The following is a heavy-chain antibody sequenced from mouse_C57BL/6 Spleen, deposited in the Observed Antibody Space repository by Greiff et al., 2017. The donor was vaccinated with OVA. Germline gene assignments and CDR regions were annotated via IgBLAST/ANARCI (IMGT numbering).Heavy chain of an antibody. J-gene: IGHJ4*01. Sequence: QVQLQQPGAELVRPGSSVKLSCTASGYTFTSYWMHWVKQRPIQGLEWIGNIDPYDSETHYNQKFKDKATLTVDKSSSTAYMQLNSLTSEDSAVYYCARHSMDYWGQGTSVTVAS. V-gene: IGHV1-52*01. CDR2: IDPYDSET. CDR3: ARHSMDY. CDR1: GYTFTSYW.